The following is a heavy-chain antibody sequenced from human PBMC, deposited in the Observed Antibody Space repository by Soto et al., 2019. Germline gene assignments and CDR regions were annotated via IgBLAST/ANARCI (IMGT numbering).Heavy chain of an antibody. D-gene: IGHD2-15*01. V-gene: IGHV3-7*01. J-gene: IGHJ4*02. CDR2: IKQDGSEK. Sequence: EVQLVESGGGLVQPGRSLTLSCAASGFTFTTYWMSWVRQLPGKGLEWVANIKQDGSEKYYVDSVKGRFTISRDNAKNSLFLQMNSLRAEDTAVYYCARDRVVGPYKTGSDYWGQGTLVTVSS. CDR1: GFTFTTYW. CDR3: ARDRVVGPYKTGSDY.